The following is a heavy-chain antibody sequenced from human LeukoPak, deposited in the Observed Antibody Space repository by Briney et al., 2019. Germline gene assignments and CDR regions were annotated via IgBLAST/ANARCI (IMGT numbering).Heavy chain of an antibody. V-gene: IGHV1-2*02. CDR3: AIDLGYCSSTSCYGSDY. Sequence: ASVKVSCKASGYTFTGYYMHWVRQAPGQGLEWMGWINPNSGGTNYAQTFQGRVTMTRDTSISTAYMELSRLRSDDTAVYYCAIDLGYCSSTSCYGSDYWGQGTLVTVSS. J-gene: IGHJ4*02. CDR2: INPNSGGT. D-gene: IGHD2-2*01. CDR1: GYTFTGYY.